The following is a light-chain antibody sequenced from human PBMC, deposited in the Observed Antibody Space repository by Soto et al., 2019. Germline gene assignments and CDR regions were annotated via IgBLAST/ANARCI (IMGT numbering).Light chain of an antibody. CDR2: GAS. V-gene: IGKV3-15*01. CDR3: QQYNNWPAVT. CDR1: QSVSSN. J-gene: IGKJ4*01. Sequence: EMVMTQSPATLSVSPGERATLSCRASQSVSSNLAWYQQKPGQAPRLLIYGASTRATGIPARFSGSGSGTEFTLTISSLQSEDFAVYYCQQYNNWPAVTFGGGTKVEIK.